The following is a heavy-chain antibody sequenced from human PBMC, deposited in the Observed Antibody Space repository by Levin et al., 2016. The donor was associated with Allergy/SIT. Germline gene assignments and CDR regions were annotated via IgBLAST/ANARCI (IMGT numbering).Heavy chain of an antibody. CDR1: GFTFDDYA. CDR3: AKDMDAVAGKNFDY. J-gene: IGHJ4*02. V-gene: IGHV3-9*01. Sequence: GGSLRLSCAASGFTFDDYAMHWVRQAPGKGLEWVSGISWNSGSIGYADSVKGRFTISRDNAKNSLYLQMNSLRAEDTALYYCAKDMDAVAGKNFDYWGQGTLVTVSS. CDR2: ISWNSGSI. D-gene: IGHD6-19*01.